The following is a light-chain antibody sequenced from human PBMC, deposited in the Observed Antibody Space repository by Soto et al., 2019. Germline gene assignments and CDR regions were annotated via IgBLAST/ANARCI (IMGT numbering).Light chain of an antibody. CDR1: SSDVGGYNY. CDR3: SSYTGTSTLYV. J-gene: IGLJ1*01. Sequence: QSALTQPASVSGSPGQSITISCTGTSSDVGGYNYVSWYQQHPGKAPKLMIYDVYNRPSGVSSRFSGSKSDNTASLTIFGLQAEDEADYDCSSYTGTSTLYVFGTGTKVTVL. V-gene: IGLV2-14*01. CDR2: DVY.